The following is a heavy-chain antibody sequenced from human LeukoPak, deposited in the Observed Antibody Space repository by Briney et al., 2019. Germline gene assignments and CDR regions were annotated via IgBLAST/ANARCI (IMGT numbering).Heavy chain of an antibody. CDR2: IDASGGST. D-gene: IGHD6-19*01. J-gene: IGHJ5*02. V-gene: IGHV3-23*01. CDR3: AKGSGSGWYGWFAP. CDR1: GFTFSSYA. Sequence: RGSLRLSCAASGFTFSSYAMSWVRQPPGKGREWVSSIDASGGSTYYADSMKGRFTLSRDISKNTFYLQMSSLRADDTAVYYCAKGSGSGWYGWFAPWGQGTLVTVSS.